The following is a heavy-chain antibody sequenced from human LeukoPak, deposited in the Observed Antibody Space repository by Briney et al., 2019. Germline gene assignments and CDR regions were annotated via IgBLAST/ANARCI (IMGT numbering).Heavy chain of an antibody. CDR1: GGSISSCY. CDR3: ARGDDSDYYYGVDV. D-gene: IGHD1-26*01. V-gene: IGHV4-59*01. Sequence: SETLSLTCTVSGGSISSCYWSWIRQPPGKGLEWIGYIYYSGGTNYNPSLKSRVTISVDTSKNQFSLKLSSVTAADTAVYYCARGDDSDYYYGVDVWGQGTTVTVSS. J-gene: IGHJ6*02. CDR2: IYYSGGT.